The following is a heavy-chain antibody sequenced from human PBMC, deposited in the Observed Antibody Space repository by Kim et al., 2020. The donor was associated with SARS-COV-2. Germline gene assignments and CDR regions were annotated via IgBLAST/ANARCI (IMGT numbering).Heavy chain of an antibody. CDR3: ARGDYDYIWGSYRLPGRYFDY. CDR2: INHSGST. J-gene: IGHJ4*02. Sequence: ETLSLTCAVYGGSFSGYYWSWIRQPPGKGLEWIGEINHSGSTNYNPSLKSRVTISVDTSKNQFSLKLSSVTAADTAVYYCARGDYDYIWGSYRLPGRYFDYWGQGTLVTVSS. V-gene: IGHV4-34*01. CDR1: GGSFSGYY. D-gene: IGHD3-16*02.